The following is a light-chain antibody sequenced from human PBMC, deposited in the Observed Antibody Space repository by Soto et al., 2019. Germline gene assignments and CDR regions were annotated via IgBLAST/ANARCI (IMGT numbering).Light chain of an antibody. Sequence: DIQMTQSPSSLSASLGDAVTITCRASQPISTFLNWYQQRTGRAPKLLIYGASTLHSGVPTRFSGSGSGTDFTLTISSLRPEDFATYYCQHTYYTPWTFGQGTKVEIE. J-gene: IGKJ1*01. V-gene: IGKV1-39*01. CDR3: QHTYYTPWT. CDR2: GAS. CDR1: QPISTF.